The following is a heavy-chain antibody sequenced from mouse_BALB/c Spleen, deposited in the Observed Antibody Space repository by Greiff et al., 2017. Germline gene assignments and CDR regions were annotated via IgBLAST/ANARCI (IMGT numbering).Heavy chain of an antibody. V-gene: IGHV3-2*02. D-gene: IGHD2-3*01. J-gene: IGHJ4*01. CDR1: GYSFTSYYA. CDR3: ARKVYDGYFGAMDY. Sequence: EVHLVESGPGLVKPSQSLSLTCTVTGYSFTSYYAWNWIQQFPGNKLEWMGYISYSGSTSYNPSLKSQITITRDTSKNQFFLQLNSVTTEDTATYYCARKVYDGYFGAMDYWGQGTSVTVSS. CDR2: ISYSGST.